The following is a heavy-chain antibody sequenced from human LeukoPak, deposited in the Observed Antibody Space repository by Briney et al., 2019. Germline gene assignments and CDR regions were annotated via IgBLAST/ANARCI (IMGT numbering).Heavy chain of an antibody. CDR2: ISYDGSNK. Sequence: QTGGSLRLSCEGSGFTFSNYWMSWVRQAPGKGLEWVAVISYDGSNKYYADSVKGRFTISRDNSKNTLYLQMNSLRAEDTAVYYCAKDEQVVPAAMYPNWFDPWGQGTLVTVSS. D-gene: IGHD2-2*01. V-gene: IGHV3-30*18. CDR3: AKDEQVVPAAMYPNWFDP. CDR1: GFTFSNYW. J-gene: IGHJ5*02.